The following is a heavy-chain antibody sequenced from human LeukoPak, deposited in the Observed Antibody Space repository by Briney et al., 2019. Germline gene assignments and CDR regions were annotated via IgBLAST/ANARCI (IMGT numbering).Heavy chain of an antibody. D-gene: IGHD3-10*01. CDR3: ARVVVTMVRGVPNNWFDP. J-gene: IGHJ5*02. CDR1: GYTFTSYD. CDR2: MNPNSGNT. V-gene: IGHV1-8*01. Sequence: GASVTVSFKASGYTFTSYDINWVRQAPGQGLEWMGWMNPNSGNTGYAQKFQGRVTMTRNTSISTAYMELSSLRSEDTAVYYCARVVVTMVRGVPNNWFDPWGQGTLVTVSS.